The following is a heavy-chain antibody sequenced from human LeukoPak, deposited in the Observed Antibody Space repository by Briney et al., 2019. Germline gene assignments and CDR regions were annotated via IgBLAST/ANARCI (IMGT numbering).Heavy chain of an antibody. CDR2: IYHSGST. D-gene: IGHD3-10*01. V-gene: IGHV4-30-2*01. J-gene: IGHJ4*02. Sequence: SETLSLTCTVSGGSISSGGYYWSWIRQPPGKGLEWIGYIYHSGSTYYNPSLKSRVTISVDRSKNQFSLKLSSVTAADTAVYYCAREPEPYYYGSGSSDYWGQGTLVTVSS. CDR1: GGSISSGGYY. CDR3: AREPEPYYYGSGSSDY.